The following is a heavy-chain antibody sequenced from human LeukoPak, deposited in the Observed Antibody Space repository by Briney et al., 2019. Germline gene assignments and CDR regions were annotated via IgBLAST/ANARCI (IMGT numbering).Heavy chain of an antibody. V-gene: IGHV5-51*01. Sequence: GESLKISCKVSGYSFTDDYWIGWVRQMPGKGLEWMGITSPDDSDTRYSPSFQGQVTMSVDKSISTAYLQWSSLKASDTAVYYCARQDNSRYEVDYWGQGTLVTVSS. CDR2: TSPDDSDT. CDR1: GYSFTDDYW. J-gene: IGHJ4*02. D-gene: IGHD4-11*01. CDR3: ARQDNSRYEVDY.